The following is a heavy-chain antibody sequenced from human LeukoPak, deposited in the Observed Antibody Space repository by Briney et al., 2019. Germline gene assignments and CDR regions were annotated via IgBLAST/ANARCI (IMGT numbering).Heavy chain of an antibody. D-gene: IGHD2-21*01. CDR3: ARQSGGSVVVIARNAFDI. Sequence: SETLSLTCAVSGYSISSGYYWGWIRQPPGKGLEWIGSIYHSGSTYYNPSLKSRVTISVDTSKNQFSLKLSSVTAAVTAVYYCARQSGGSVVVIARNAFDIWGQGTMLTVSS. J-gene: IGHJ3*02. CDR1: GYSISSGYY. V-gene: IGHV4-38-2*01. CDR2: IYHSGST.